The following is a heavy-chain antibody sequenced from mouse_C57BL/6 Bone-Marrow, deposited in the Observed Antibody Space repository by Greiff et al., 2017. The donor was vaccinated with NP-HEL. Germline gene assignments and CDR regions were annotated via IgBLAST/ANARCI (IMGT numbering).Heavy chain of an antibody. CDR3: ARVSMVTTGYYYAMDY. J-gene: IGHJ4*01. Sequence: QVQLQQPGAELVKPGASVKLSCKASGYTFTSYWMQWVKQRPGQGLEWIGEIDPSDSYTNYNQKFKGKATLTVDTSSSTAYMQLSSRTSEDSAVYYCARVSMVTTGYYYAMDYWGQGTSVTVSS. CDR2: IDPSDSYT. V-gene: IGHV1-50*01. CDR1: GYTFTSYW. D-gene: IGHD2-2*01.